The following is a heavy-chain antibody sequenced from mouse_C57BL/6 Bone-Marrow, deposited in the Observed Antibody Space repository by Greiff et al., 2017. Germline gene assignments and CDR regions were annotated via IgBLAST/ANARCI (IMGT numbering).Heavy chain of an antibody. CDR2: VYPRSGNT. Sequence: VMLVESGAELARPGASVKLSCKASGYTFTSYGISWVKQRTGQGLEWIGEVYPRSGNTYYNEKFKGKATLTADKSSSTAYMELRSLTSEDSAVYFCARSNYGNYNFDYWGQGTTLTVSS. D-gene: IGHD2-1*01. V-gene: IGHV1-81*01. CDR1: GYTFTSYG. CDR3: ARSNYGNYNFDY. J-gene: IGHJ2*01.